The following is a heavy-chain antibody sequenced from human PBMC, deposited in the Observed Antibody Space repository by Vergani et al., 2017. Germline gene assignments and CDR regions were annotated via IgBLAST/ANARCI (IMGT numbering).Heavy chain of an antibody. Sequence: QVQLVQSGSELKKPGASVKVSCKASGYTFTSYAMNWVRQAPGQGLEWMGIINPSGGSTSYAQKFQGRVTMTRDTSTSTVYMELSSLRSEDTAVYYCARDLRDGYNEYYFDYWGQGTLVTVSS. J-gene: IGHJ4*02. CDR3: ARDLRDGYNEYYFDY. CDR1: GYTFTSYA. CDR2: INPSGGST. D-gene: IGHD5-24*01. V-gene: IGHV1-46*03.